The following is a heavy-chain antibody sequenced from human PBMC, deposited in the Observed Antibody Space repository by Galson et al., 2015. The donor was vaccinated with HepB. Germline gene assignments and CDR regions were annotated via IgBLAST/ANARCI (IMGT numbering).Heavy chain of an antibody. V-gene: IGHV1-69*04. CDR3: AREHCSSTSCYTGGWFDP. J-gene: IGHJ5*02. CDR2: IIPILGIA. D-gene: IGHD2-2*02. CDR1: GGTFSSYT. Sequence: SVKVSCKASGGTFSSYTISWVRQAPGQGLEWMGRIIPILGIANYAQKFQGRVTITADKSTSTAYMELSSLRSEDTAVYYCAREHCSSTSCYTGGWFDPWGQGTLVTVSS.